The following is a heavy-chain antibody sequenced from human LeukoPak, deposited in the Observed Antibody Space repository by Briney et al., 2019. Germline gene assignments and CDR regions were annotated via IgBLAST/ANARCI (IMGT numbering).Heavy chain of an antibody. Sequence: GGSLRLSCAASGFTFSSYGMSWVRQAPGKGLEWVSAISGSGGSTYYADSVKGRFTISRDNSKNTLYLQMNSLRAEDTAVYYCAREDCSGGSCYPLSWGQGTLVTVSS. CDR2: ISGSGGST. D-gene: IGHD2-15*01. V-gene: IGHV3-23*01. CDR3: AREDCSGGSCYPLS. CDR1: GFTFSSYG. J-gene: IGHJ5*02.